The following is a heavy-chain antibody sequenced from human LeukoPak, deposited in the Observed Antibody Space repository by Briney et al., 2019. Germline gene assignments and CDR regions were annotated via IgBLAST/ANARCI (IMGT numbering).Heavy chain of an antibody. J-gene: IGHJ4*02. CDR2: INYSGST. V-gene: IGHV4-59*08. CDR1: GGSISGYY. CDR3: ARQDYVSFDY. D-gene: IGHD4-17*01. Sequence: KPSETLSLTCTVSGGSISGYYWHWIRQPPGMGLEWIGYINYSGSTDYNPSLKSRVTISVDTSKNQFSLKLSSVTAADTAVYYCARQDYVSFDYWGQGTLVTVSS.